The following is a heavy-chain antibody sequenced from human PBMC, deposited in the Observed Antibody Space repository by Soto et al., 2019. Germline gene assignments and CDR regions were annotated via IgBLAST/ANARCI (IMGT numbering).Heavy chain of an antibody. Sequence: QVQLVQSGAEVKKPGSSVKVSCKASGGTFSSYAISWVRQAPGQGLEWMGGIIPIFGTANYAQKFQGRVTITADESTSTAYMELSSLRSEDTAVYYCASQNYYDILTGLESGYYGMDVWGQGTTVTVSS. CDR2: IIPIFGTA. CDR1: GGTFSSYA. J-gene: IGHJ6*02. V-gene: IGHV1-69*01. D-gene: IGHD3-9*01. CDR3: ASQNYYDILTGLESGYYGMDV.